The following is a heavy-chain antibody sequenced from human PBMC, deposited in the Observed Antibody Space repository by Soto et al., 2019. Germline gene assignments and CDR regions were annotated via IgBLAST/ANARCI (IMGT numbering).Heavy chain of an antibody. J-gene: IGHJ6*02. D-gene: IGHD6-13*01. CDR2: ISYDGSNK. CDR3: ARDYSSSWYWEGVYYYYGMDV. V-gene: IGHV3-30-3*01. Sequence: GGSLRLSCAASGFTFSSYAMHWVRQAPGKGLEWVAVISYDGSNKYYADSVKGRFTISRDNSKNTLYLKMNSLRAEDTAVYYCARDYSSSWYWEGVYYYYGMDVWGPGTTVTVYS. CDR1: GFTFSSYA.